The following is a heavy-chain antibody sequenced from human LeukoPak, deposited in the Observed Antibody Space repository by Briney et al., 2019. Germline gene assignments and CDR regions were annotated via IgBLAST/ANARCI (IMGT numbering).Heavy chain of an antibody. V-gene: IGHV1-2*02. CDR1: GYTFTSYA. CDR2: INPNSGGT. CDR3: ARGGSGWFDAFDI. D-gene: IGHD6-19*01. J-gene: IGHJ3*02. Sequence: GASVKVSCKASGYTFTSYAMNWVRQAPGQGLEWMGWINPNSGGTNYAQKFLGRVTMTRDTSITTAYMELSRLRSDDTAVYYCARGGSGWFDAFDIWGQGTMVTVSS.